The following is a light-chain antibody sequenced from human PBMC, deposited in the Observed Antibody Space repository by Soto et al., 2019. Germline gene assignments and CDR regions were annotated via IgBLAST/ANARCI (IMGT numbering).Light chain of an antibody. Sequence: EIVLTQSPATLSLSPGERATLSCRASQSISSYLAWYQQKPGQAPRLLIYDASNRAAGIPARFSGSGSGTGFTLTISSLEPEDFAVYYCQQRSDWPPWGTFGGGTKVEIK. J-gene: IGKJ4*01. CDR2: DAS. V-gene: IGKV3-11*01. CDR1: QSISSY. CDR3: QQRSDWPPWGT.